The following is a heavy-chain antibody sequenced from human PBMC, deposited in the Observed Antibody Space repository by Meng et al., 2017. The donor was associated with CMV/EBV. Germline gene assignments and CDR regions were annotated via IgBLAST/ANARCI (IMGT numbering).Heavy chain of an antibody. D-gene: IGHD3-22*01. CDR2: IYYSGST. J-gene: IGHJ3*02. Sequence: SETLSLTCTVSGGSISSGDYYWSWIRQPPGKGLKWIGYIYYSGSTYYNPSLKSRVTISVDTSKNQFSLKLSSVTAADTAVYYCARGGGSSGYLDAFDIWGQGTMVTVSS. CDR3: ARGGGSSGYLDAFDI. V-gene: IGHV4-30-4*08. CDR1: GGSISSGDYY.